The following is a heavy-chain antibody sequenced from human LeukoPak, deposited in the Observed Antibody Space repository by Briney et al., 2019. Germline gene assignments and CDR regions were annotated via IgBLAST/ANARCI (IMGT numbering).Heavy chain of an antibody. J-gene: IGHJ4*02. Sequence: PGGSLRLSCTASGFTFGDYAMSWFRQAPGKGREGVGFIRSKAYGGTTEYAASVKGRFTISRDDSKSIAYLQMNSLKTEDTAVYYCTRDGPVVTPDYWGQGTLVTVSS. CDR2: IRSKAYGGTT. CDR3: TRDGPVVTPDY. CDR1: GFTFGDYA. D-gene: IGHD4-23*01. V-gene: IGHV3-49*03.